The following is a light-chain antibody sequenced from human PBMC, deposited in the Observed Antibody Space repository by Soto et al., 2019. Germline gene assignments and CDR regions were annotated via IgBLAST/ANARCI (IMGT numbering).Light chain of an antibody. Sequence: EVVLTQSPGTLSLSPGERATLSCRASQSVSSYFAWYQQRPGQAPRLLIYAASSRATGIPDRFSGSGSGTDFTLTISRLEPEDFAMYYCHQYNFTPWTFGQGTKVEIK. CDR3: HQYNFTPWT. CDR2: AAS. J-gene: IGKJ1*01. V-gene: IGKV3-20*01. CDR1: QSVSSY.